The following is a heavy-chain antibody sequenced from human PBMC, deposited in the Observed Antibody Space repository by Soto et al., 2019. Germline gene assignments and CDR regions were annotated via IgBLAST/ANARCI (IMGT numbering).Heavy chain of an antibody. J-gene: IGHJ4*02. Sequence: ASVKVSCKASGYTFTSYGISWVRQAPGQGLEWMGWISAYNGNTNYAQKLQGRVTMTTDTSTSTAYMELRSLRSDDTAVYYCARYPPYYYGSGSYYREYSFDYWGQGTRVTVS. CDR1: GYTFTSYG. V-gene: IGHV1-18*01. CDR2: ISAYNGNT. CDR3: ARYPPYYYGSGSYYREYSFDY. D-gene: IGHD3-10*01.